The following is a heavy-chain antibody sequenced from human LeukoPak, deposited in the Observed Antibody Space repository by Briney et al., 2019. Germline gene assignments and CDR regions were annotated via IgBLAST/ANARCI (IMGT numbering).Heavy chain of an antibody. J-gene: IGHJ3*02. V-gene: IGHV3-33*01. Sequence: GGSLRLSCAASGFTFSSYGMHWVRQAPGKGLEWVAVIWYDGSNKYYADSVKGRFTISRDNSKNTLYLQMNSLRAEDTAVYYCARDQSPYCGGDCFGSRPSSAFDIRGQGTMVTVSS. D-gene: IGHD2-21*02. CDR2: IWYDGSNK. CDR1: GFTFSSYG. CDR3: ARDQSPYCGGDCFGSRPSSAFDI.